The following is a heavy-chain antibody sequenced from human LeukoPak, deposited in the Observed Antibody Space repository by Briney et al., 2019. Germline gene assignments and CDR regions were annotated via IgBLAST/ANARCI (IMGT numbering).Heavy chain of an antibody. CDR1: GYTFTGYY. D-gene: IGHD3-10*01. J-gene: IGHJ6*03. CDR2: INPNSGGT. V-gene: IGHV1-2*02. CDR3: ARGEWFGEFPYYYYMDV. Sequence: ASVKVSCKASGYTFTGYYMHWVRQAPGQGLEWMGWINPNSGGTNYAQKFQGRVTMTRDTSISTAYMELSRLRSDDTAVYYCARGEWFGEFPYYYYMDVWGKGTTVTISS.